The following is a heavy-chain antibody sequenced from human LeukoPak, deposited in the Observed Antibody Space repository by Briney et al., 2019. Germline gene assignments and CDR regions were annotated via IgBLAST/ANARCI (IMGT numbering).Heavy chain of an antibody. CDR1: GFTFSSYW. J-gene: IGHJ3*02. D-gene: IGHD2-2*01. Sequence: GGSLRLSCAASGFTFSSYWMSWVRQAPGKGLEWVAHIKQDGSEKYYVDSVKGRLTISRGNAKNSLYLQMNSLRAEDTAVYYCAIDIVVVPTAYSAFDIWGQGTMVTVSS. V-gene: IGHV3-7*01. CDR2: IKQDGSEK. CDR3: AIDIVVVPTAYSAFDI.